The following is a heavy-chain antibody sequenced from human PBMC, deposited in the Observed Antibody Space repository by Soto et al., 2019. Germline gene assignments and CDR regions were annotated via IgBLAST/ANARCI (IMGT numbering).Heavy chain of an antibody. CDR2: IYYSGST. Sequence: SETLSLTCTVSGGSISSGGYYWSWIRQHPGKGLEWIGYIYYSGSTYYNPSLKSRVTISVDTSKNQFSLKLSSVTAADTAVYYCARRSMWGGYYYYYMDVWGKGTTVTVSS. CDR3: ARRSMWGGYYYYYMDV. V-gene: IGHV4-31*03. J-gene: IGHJ6*03. D-gene: IGHD3-10*02. CDR1: GGSISSGGYY.